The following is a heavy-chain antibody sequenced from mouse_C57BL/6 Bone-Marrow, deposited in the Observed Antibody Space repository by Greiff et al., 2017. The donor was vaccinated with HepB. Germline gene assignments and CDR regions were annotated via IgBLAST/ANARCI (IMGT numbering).Heavy chain of an antibody. J-gene: IGHJ2*01. V-gene: IGHV1-82*01. CDR1: GYAFSSSW. D-gene: IGHD2-1*01. CDR3: ARDGNYFYYFDY. CDR2: IYPGDGDT. Sequence: VQLQESGPELVKPGASVKISCKASGYAFSSSWMNWVKQRPGKGLEWIGRIYPGDGDTNYNGKFKGKATLTADKSSSTAYMQLSSLTSEDSAVYFCARDGNYFYYFDYWGQGTTLTVSS.